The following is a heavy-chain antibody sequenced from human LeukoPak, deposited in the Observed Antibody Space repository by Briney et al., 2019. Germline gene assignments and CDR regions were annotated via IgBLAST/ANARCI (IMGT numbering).Heavy chain of an antibody. CDR1: GGTFSSYA. J-gene: IGHJ5*02. V-gene: IGHV1-69*05. D-gene: IGHD3-22*01. CDR3: ARANEDYYDSSGYSSWFDP. Sequence: SVKVSCKASGGTFSSYAISWVRQAPGQGLEWMGGIIPIFGTANYAQKFQGRVTITTDESTSTAYMELSSLRSVDTAVYYCARANEDYYDSSGYSSWFDPWGQGTLVTVSS. CDR2: IIPIFGTA.